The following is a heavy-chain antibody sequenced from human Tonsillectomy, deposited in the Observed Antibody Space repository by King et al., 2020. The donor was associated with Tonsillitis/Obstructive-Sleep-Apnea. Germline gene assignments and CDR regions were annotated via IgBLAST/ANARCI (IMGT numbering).Heavy chain of an antibody. CDR3: ARDHCSSTSCYGNYYYMDV. D-gene: IGHD2-2*01. CDR2: IFYSGIT. J-gene: IGHJ6*03. V-gene: IGHV4-59*01. CDR1: GGSISSYY. Sequence: QLQESGPGLVKPSETLSLTCTVSGGSISSYYWSWIRQPPGKVLEWIGYIFYSGITNYNPSLKSRVTISVDTSKNHFSLKLSSVTAAETAVYYCARDHCSSTSCYGNYYYMDVWGKGTTVTVSS.